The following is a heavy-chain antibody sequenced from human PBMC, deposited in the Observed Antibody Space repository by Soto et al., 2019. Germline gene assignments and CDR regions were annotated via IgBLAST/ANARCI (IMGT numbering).Heavy chain of an antibody. CDR2: IKQDGSEK. Sequence: GGSLRLSCAASGFTFSSYWMSWVRQAPGKGLEWVANIKQDGSEKYYVDSVKGRFTISRDNAKNSLYLQMNSLGAEDTDVYYCASGGRLGRYSSSWYDYWGQGSLVTVSS. CDR1: GFTFSSYW. CDR3: ASGGRLGRYSSSWYDY. J-gene: IGHJ4*02. V-gene: IGHV3-7*03. D-gene: IGHD6-13*01.